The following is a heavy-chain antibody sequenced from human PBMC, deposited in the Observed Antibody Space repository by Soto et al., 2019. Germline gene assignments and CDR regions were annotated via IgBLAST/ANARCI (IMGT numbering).Heavy chain of an antibody. CDR3: AREPAYSSSWEYYFDY. V-gene: IGHV4-30-4*01. CDR1: GGSISSGDYY. J-gene: IGHJ4*02. CDR2: IYYSGST. D-gene: IGHD6-13*01. Sequence: QVQLQESGPGLVKPSQTLSLTCTVSGGSISSGDYYWSWIRQPPGKGLEWIGYIYYSGSTYYNPSLKSRVTISADTSKNQFSLKLSSVTAADTAVYYCAREPAYSSSWEYYFDYWGQGTLVTVSS.